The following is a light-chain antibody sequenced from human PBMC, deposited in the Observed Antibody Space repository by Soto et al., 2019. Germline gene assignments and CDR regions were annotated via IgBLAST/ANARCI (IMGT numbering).Light chain of an antibody. CDR3: QHDGLSFTLT. V-gene: IGKV3-20*01. CDR1: QSVSNNY. Sequence: EIELTQSPCTLFLSPGERATLSCRASQSVSNNYLAWYQQKPGQAPRLLIYCASSRATGIPDRFSGSGSGTYFTLTISSLAPEDFAVYYWQHDGLSFTLTFGQGTKVEI. J-gene: IGKJ1*01. CDR2: CAS.